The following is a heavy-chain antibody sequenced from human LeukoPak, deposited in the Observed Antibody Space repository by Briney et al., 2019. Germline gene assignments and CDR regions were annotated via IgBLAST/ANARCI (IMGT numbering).Heavy chain of an antibody. D-gene: IGHD3-3*01. V-gene: IGHV3-21*01. J-gene: IGHJ4*02. Sequence: GGSLRLSCAASGFTFSSYSMNWARQAPGKGLEWVSSISSSSSYIYYADSVKGRFTISRDNAKNSLYLQMNSLRAEDTAVYYCARSPRRMTLFGVAAHPFDYWGQGTLVTVSS. CDR3: ARSPRRMTLFGVAAHPFDY. CDR2: ISSSSSYI. CDR1: GFTFSSYS.